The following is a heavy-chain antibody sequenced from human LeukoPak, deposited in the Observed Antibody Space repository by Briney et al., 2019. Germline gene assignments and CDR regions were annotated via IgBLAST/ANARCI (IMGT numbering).Heavy chain of an antibody. J-gene: IGHJ4*02. Sequence: PSETLSLTCSVSVYSISSGYYWTFIRQPPGEALEWIGGIYHTGHTFYNPSLKSRVTISVDTSKNQFSLKQSSVTAADTAVYYCARVTGYMIEDYFDYWGQGTVVTVSS. V-gene: IGHV4-38-2*02. CDR2: IYHTGHT. D-gene: IGHD3-9*01. CDR1: VYSISSGYY. CDR3: ARVTGYMIEDYFDY.